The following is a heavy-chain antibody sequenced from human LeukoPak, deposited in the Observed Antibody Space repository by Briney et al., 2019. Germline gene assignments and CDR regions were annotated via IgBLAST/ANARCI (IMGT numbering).Heavy chain of an antibody. CDR2: ISSSSSYI. D-gene: IGHD3-22*01. Sequence: GGSLRLSCAASGFTFSSYSMNWVRQAPGKGLEWVSSISSSSSYIYYADSVKGRFAISRDNAKNSLYLQMHSLRAEDTAVYYCATGPDYYDSSGYPYWGQGTLVTVSS. CDR1: GFTFSSYS. V-gene: IGHV3-21*01. J-gene: IGHJ4*02. CDR3: ATGPDYYDSSGYPY.